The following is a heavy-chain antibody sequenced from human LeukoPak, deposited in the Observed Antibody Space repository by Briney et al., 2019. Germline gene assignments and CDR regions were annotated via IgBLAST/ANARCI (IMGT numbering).Heavy chain of an antibody. D-gene: IGHD3-3*01. V-gene: IGHV3-21*01. Sequence: NPGGSLRLSCAASGFTFSTYSMNWVRQAPGKGLEWVSSISSSSSYIWNADSVKGRFTISRDNAKNSLYLQMNSLRAEDTAAYYCARGAPPYSDFWSGFCSFWGQGTLVTVSS. J-gene: IGHJ4*02. CDR3: ARGAPPYSDFWSGFCSF. CDR1: GFTFSTYS. CDR2: ISSSSSYI.